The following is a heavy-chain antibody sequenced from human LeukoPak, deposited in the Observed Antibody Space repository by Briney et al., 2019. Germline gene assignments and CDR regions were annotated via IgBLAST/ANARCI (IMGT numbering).Heavy chain of an antibody. CDR3: ARTTGHFDY. CDR1: GDSVSSKSAA. Sequence: SQTLSLTCAISGDSVSSKSAAWNWMRQSPSRGLEWLGRTYYSSKWYNEYAVSVKSRITINPDTSKNQFSLQLNSVAPEDTAVYYCARTTGHFDYWGQGTLVTVSS. V-gene: IGHV6-1*01. J-gene: IGHJ4*02. D-gene: IGHD2-8*02. CDR2: TYYSSKWYN.